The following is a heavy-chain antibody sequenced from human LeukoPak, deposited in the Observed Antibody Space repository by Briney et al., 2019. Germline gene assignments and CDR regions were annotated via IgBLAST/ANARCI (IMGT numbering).Heavy chain of an antibody. CDR1: GFTFSSYA. CDR3: AREDPAYYFDY. V-gene: IGHV3-64*01. CDR2: ISSNGGST. J-gene: IGHJ4*02. Sequence: GGSLRLSCAASGFTFSSYAMHWVRQAPGKGLEYVSAISSNGGSTYYANSVKGRFTISRDNSKNTLYLQMGSLRAEDMAVYYCAREDPAYYFDYWGQGTLVTVSS.